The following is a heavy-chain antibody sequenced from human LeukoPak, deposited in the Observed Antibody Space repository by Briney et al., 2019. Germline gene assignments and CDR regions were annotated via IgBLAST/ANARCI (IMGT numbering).Heavy chain of an antibody. D-gene: IGHD1-1*01. CDR2: INHSGST. V-gene: IGHV4-34*01. Sequence: SETLSLTCAVYGVSFSGYYWSWIRQPPGKGLEWIGEINHSGSTNYNPSLKSRVTISVDTSKNQFSLKLSSVTAADTGVYYCARVTEWNDFDYWGQGTLVTVSS. CDR3: ARVTEWNDFDY. CDR1: GVSFSGYY. J-gene: IGHJ4*02.